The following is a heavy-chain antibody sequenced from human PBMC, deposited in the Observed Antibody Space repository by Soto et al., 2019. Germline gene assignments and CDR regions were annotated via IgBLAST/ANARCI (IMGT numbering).Heavy chain of an antibody. J-gene: IGHJ4*02. V-gene: IGHV2-5*02. CDR2: IYWDDDK. CDR3: AHIVVAGLGYYFDY. CDR1: GFSLSSTRMA. D-gene: IGHD6-19*01. Sequence: QITLKESGPTLVKPRQTLTLNCTFSGFSLSSTRMAVGWIRQPPGKALEWLALIYWDDDKRYSPFLKSRLTITKDTSKNQVVLTMSNMDPVDTARYYCAHIVVAGLGYYFDYWGQGTLVTVSS.